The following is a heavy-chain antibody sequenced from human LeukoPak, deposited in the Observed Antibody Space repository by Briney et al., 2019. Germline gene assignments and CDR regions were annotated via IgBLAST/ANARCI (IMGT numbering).Heavy chain of an antibody. V-gene: IGHV1-69*04. J-gene: IGHJ4*02. D-gene: IGHD1-20*01. CDR1: GGTFSSNA. Sequence: SVKVSCKDSGGTFSSNAISWLRQAPGQGLEWMGRIIPIFVIANYAQRFHGRVTITADTSTSTAYMELSRLRSEDTAVYYCARDLGPSITGTKNVYFDYWGQGTLVTVSS. CDR2: IIPIFVIA. CDR3: ARDLGPSITGTKNVYFDY.